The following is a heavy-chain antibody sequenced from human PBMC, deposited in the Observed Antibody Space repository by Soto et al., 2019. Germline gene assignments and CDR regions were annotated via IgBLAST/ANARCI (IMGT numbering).Heavy chain of an antibody. J-gene: IGHJ3*02. Sequence: QVQLVQSGAEVKKPGSSVKVSCKASGGTFSSYAISWVRQAPGQGLEWMGGIIPILGSANYAQKFQDRVTITSDESTSTAYMELRSLRSEDAAVYYCSSWARGEGFDIWGQGTMVTVSS. D-gene: IGHD7-27*01. CDR2: IIPILGSA. CDR1: GGTFSSYA. V-gene: IGHV1-69*01. CDR3: SSWARGEGFDI.